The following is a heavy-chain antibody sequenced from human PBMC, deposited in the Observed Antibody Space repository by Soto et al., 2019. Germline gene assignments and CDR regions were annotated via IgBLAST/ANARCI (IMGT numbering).Heavy chain of an antibody. Sequence: QVQLQESGPGLVKPSETLSLTCTVSGGSISSYYWSWIRQPPGKGLEWIGYIYYSGSTNYNPSLKSRVTISVDTSKNQFSLKLSSVTAADTAVYYCAMSPTAQDSFDYWGQGTLVTVSS. CDR3: AMSPTAQDSFDY. V-gene: IGHV4-59*01. D-gene: IGHD2-15*01. CDR1: GGSISSYY. CDR2: IYYSGST. J-gene: IGHJ4*02.